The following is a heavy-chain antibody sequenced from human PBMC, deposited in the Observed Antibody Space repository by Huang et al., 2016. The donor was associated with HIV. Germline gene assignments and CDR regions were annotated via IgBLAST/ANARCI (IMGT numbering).Heavy chain of an antibody. Sequence: QLQLVESGGGVVQPGGYLRLSCVASGFDFRSHDMHWVRQAPGKRLEWITLIGDGGKNNQYGDSVTGRFIISRDNSKNTLYLQMNSLRPEDTAVYYWAKEEAGRFGAFDIWGQGTMVTVSS. D-gene: IGHD3-10*01. J-gene: IGHJ3*02. CDR3: AKEEAGRFGAFDI. CDR1: GFDFRSHD. CDR2: IGDGGKNN. V-gene: IGHV3-30*02.